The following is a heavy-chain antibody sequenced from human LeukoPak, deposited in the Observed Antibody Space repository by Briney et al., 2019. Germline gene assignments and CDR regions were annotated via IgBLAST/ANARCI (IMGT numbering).Heavy chain of an antibody. V-gene: IGHV4-61*01. Sequence: SETLSLTCTVSGGSVSSGRHYWSWIRQPPGKGLDWIAYIHYSGSINYNPSLKSRVTISVDTSKNQFSLKLSSVTAADTAVYYCARDGDHWGQGTLVTVSS. CDR1: GGSVSSGRHY. CDR2: IHYSGSI. CDR3: ARDGDH. J-gene: IGHJ4*02.